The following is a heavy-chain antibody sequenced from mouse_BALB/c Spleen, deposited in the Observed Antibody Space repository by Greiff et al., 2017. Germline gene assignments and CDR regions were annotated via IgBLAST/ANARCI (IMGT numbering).Heavy chain of an antibody. J-gene: IGHJ3*01. CDR2: ISNGGGST. D-gene: IGHD4-1*01. CDR1: GFTFSSYT. CDR3: ARHELTPFAY. V-gene: IGHV5-12-2*01. Sequence: EVKLMESGGGLVQPGGSLKLSCAASGFTFSSYTMSWVRQTPEKRLEWVAYISNGGGSTYYPDTVKGRFTISRDNAKNTLYLQMSSLKSEDTAMYYCARHELTPFAYWGQGTLVTVSA.